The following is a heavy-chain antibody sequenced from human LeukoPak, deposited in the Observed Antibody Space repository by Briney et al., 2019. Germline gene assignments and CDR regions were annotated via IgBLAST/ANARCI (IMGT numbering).Heavy chain of an antibody. D-gene: IGHD3-22*01. CDR1: GGSFSGYY. CDR2: INHSGST. J-gene: IGHJ4*02. Sequence: SETLSLTCAVYGGSFSGYYWSWIRQPPGKGLEWIGEINHSGSTYYNPSLKSRVTISVDTSKNQFSLKLSSVTAADTAVYYCARREAFYYYDSSGYPFDYWGQGTLVTVSS. CDR3: ARREAFYYYDSSGYPFDY. V-gene: IGHV4-34*01.